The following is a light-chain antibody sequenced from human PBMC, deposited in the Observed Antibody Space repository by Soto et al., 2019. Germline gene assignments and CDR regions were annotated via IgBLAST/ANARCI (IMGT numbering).Light chain of an antibody. Sequence: DIQMTQSPSTLSASVGDRLSITCRASQSITNWLAWYQQKPGKAPKLLIYKASTLKSGVPSRFSGSGSGTEFTLTISSLQPDDFATYYCQHYNSYSEAFGQGTKVDIK. CDR2: KAS. J-gene: IGKJ1*01. CDR1: QSITNW. CDR3: QHYNSYSEA. V-gene: IGKV1-5*03.